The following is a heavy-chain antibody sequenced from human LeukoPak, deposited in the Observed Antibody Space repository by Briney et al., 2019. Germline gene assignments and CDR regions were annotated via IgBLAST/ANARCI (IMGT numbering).Heavy chain of an antibody. D-gene: IGHD3-22*01. CDR1: GFTFSSYA. CDR2: ISYDGSNK. CDR3: AKDISRINVIVVAPGRGIDY. J-gene: IGHJ4*02. V-gene: IGHV3-30-3*01. Sequence: GGSLRLSCAASGFTFSSYAMHWVRQAPGKGLEWVAVISYDGSNKYYADSVKGRFTISRDNSKSTLYLQMNSLRAEDTAVYYCAKDISRINVIVVAPGRGIDYWGQGTLVTVSS.